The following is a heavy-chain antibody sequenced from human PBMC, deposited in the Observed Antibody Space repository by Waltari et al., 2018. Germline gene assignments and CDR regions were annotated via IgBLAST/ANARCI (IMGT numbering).Heavy chain of an antibody. V-gene: IGHV3-7*01. J-gene: IGHJ4*02. CDR1: GFTLSSFW. Sequence: EVQLVESGGGLVQPGGSLRLSCAASGFTLSSFWMNWVRQPPGKGLEWVAGIKQDGSEKYYADSVKGRFTISRDNAKNSLYLQMNSLRAEDTAVYYCATSGWYCFDYWGQGTLVTVSS. D-gene: IGHD6-19*01. CDR2: IKQDGSEK. CDR3: ATSGWYCFDY.